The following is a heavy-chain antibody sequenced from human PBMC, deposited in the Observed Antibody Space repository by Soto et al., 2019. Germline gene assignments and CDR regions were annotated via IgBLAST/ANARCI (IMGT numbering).Heavy chain of an antibody. CDR1: GFTFSSYG. CDR2: ISYDGSNK. CDR3: AKDRYYYDSSGYTLDY. J-gene: IGHJ4*02. D-gene: IGHD3-22*01. Sequence: QVQLVESGGGVVQPGRSLRLSCAASGFTFSSYGMHGVRQAQGKGLEWVAVISYDGSNKYYADSVKGRFTISRDNSKNTLYLQMNSLRAEDTAVYYRAKDRYYYDSSGYTLDYWGQGTLVTVSS. V-gene: IGHV3-30*18.